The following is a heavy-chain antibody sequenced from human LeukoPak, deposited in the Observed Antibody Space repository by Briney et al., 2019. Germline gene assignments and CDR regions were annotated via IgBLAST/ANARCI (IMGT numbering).Heavy chain of an antibody. D-gene: IGHD2-15*01. CDR3: AKDLPYCSGGSCYSNRNVFDI. CDR1: RFTFSSYA. CDR2: TTDSGITT. Sequence: PGGSLRLSCAASRFTFSSYAMGWVRQAPGKGLEWVSATTDSGITTYYADSVKGRFTISRDNSKNTLYLQMNSLRVEDTAVYYCAKDLPYCSGGSCYSNRNVFDIWGRGTMVTVSS. J-gene: IGHJ3*02. V-gene: IGHV3-23*01.